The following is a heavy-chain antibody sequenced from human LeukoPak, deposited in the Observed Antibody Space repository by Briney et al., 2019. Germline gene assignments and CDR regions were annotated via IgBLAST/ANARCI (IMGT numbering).Heavy chain of an antibody. D-gene: IGHD3-10*01. J-gene: IGHJ4*02. Sequence: GGSLRLSCAASGFTFSSYSMNWVRQAPGKGLEWVSSISSSSSYIYYADSVKGRFTISRDNSKNTLYLQMNSLRAEDTAVYYCAKDDITRVVRGVHDYWGQGTLVTVSS. V-gene: IGHV3-21*04. CDR2: ISSSSSYI. CDR3: AKDDITRVVRGVHDY. CDR1: GFTFSSYS.